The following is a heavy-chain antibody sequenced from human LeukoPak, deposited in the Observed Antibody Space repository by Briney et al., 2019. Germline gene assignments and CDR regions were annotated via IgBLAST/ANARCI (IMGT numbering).Heavy chain of an antibody. CDR3: ASIPILSTAPFYYYYYGVNV. CDR1: GGSISSYY. D-gene: IGHD2-21*01. Sequence: SETLSLTCTVSGGSISSYYWSWLRQPPGKGLEWIGYIYYSGSTNYNPSLKSRVTISVDTSKNQFSLKLSSVTDAHTAMYYCASIPILSTAPFYYYYYGVNVWGQGTTVTVSS. J-gene: IGHJ6*02. V-gene: IGHV4-59*08. CDR2: IYYSGST.